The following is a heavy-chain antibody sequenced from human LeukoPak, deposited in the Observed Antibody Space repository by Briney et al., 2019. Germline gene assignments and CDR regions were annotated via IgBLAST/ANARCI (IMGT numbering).Heavy chain of an antibody. J-gene: IGHJ5*02. CDR2: INHSGST. Sequence: PSETLSLTCTVSGYSISLGYYWGWIRQPPGKGLEWIGEINHSGSTNYNPSLKSRVTISVDTSKNQFSLKLSSVTAADTAVYYCARIPGGALDWFDPWGQGTLVTVSS. CDR1: GYSISLGYY. D-gene: IGHD2-2*02. V-gene: IGHV4-38-2*02. CDR3: ARIPGGALDWFDP.